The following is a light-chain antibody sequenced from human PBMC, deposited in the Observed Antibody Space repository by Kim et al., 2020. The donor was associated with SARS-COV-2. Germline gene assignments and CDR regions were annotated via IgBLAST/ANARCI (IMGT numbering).Light chain of an antibody. CDR3: NSRDSSGDRLL. V-gene: IGLV3-19*01. CDR2: AKN. J-gene: IGLJ2*01. Sequence: ALGQTVRITCQGDSLRTYYASWYQQKPGPAPALVIYAKNNRPSGIPDRFSGSTSGDTASLTITGAQAEDEGDYYCNSRDSSGDRLLFGGGTQLTVL. CDR1: SLRTYY.